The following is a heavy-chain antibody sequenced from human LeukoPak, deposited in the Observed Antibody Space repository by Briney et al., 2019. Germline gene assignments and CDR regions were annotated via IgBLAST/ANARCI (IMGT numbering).Heavy chain of an antibody. V-gene: IGHV3-64D*09. J-gene: IGHJ4*02. D-gene: IGHD7-27*01. Sequence: GGSLRLSCSASGFTFSSYAMHWVRQAPGKGLEYVSAISSNGGSTYYADSVKGRFTIPRDNSKNTLYLQMSSLRAEDTAVYYCVKDLDPSWSSALLGYWGQGTLVTVSS. CDR3: VKDLDPSWSSALLGY. CDR2: ISSNGGST. CDR1: GFTFSSYA.